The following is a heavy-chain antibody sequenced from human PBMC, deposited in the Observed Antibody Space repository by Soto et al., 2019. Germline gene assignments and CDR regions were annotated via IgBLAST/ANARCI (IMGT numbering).Heavy chain of an antibody. D-gene: IGHD6-19*01. CDR2: ISAYNGNT. CDR3: ARRSSGWYNRFSYGMDV. CDR1: GYTFTSSG. Sequence: GASVKISCKASGYTFTSSGIRWVRQAPGQGLEWMGWISAYNGNTNYVQKLQGRVTMTTDASTSTAYMELRILISEDTAVYYCARRSSGWYNRFSYGMDVWGQGTTVTVSS. J-gene: IGHJ6*02. V-gene: IGHV1-18*01.